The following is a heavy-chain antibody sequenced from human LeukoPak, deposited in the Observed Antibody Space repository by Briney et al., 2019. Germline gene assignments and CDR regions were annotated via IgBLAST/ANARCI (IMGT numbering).Heavy chain of an antibody. V-gene: IGHV4-34*01. CDR1: GGSFSGYY. CDR2: INHSGST. Sequence: PSETLSLTCAVYGGSFSGYYWSWIRQPPGKGLEWIGEINHSGSTNYNPSLKSRVTISVATSKNQFSLKLSSVTAADTAVYYCARGGRWLQLLEYWGQGTLVTVSS. D-gene: IGHD5-24*01. J-gene: IGHJ4*02. CDR3: ARGGRWLQLLEY.